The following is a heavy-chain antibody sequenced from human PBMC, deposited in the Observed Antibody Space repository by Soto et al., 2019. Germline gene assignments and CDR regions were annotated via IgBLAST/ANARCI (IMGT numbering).Heavy chain of an antibody. V-gene: IGHV4-61*08. J-gene: IGHJ6*02. CDR3: ARDQLDEMATITCGMDV. CDR1: GGSISSGGYY. CDR2: IYYSGST. D-gene: IGHD5-12*01. Sequence: SETLSLTCTVSGGSISSGGYYWSWIRQHPGKGLEWIGYIYYSGSTNYNPSLKSRVTISVDTSKNQFSLKLSSVTAADTAVYYCARDQLDEMATITCGMDVWGQGTTVTV.